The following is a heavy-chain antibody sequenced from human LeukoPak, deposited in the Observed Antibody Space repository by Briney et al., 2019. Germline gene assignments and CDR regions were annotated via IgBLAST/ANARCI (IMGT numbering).Heavy chain of an antibody. CDR3: ARDSPVAYAFDI. CDR2: INPNSGGT. D-gene: IGHD5-12*01. J-gene: IGHJ3*02. V-gene: IGHV1-2*02. Sequence: VASVKVSCKASGYTFTGYYMHRVRQAPGQGLEWMGWINPNSGGTNYAQKFQGRVTMTRDTSISTAYMELSRLRSDDTAVYYCARDSPVAYAFDIWGQGTMVTVSS. CDR1: GYTFTGYY.